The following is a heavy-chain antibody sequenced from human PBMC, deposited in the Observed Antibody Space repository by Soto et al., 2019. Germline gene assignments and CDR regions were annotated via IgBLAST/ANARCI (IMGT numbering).Heavy chain of an antibody. D-gene: IGHD2-15*01. CDR2: IYYTGTT. V-gene: IGHV4-39*02. CDR1: GGSISSSGYY. Sequence: QVQLQESGPGLVKPSETLSLTCTVSGGSISSSGYYWGWIRQPPGKGLEWIGSIYYTGTTYYSPSLKSRGNISGDTSKNLFSLELSSVTDADTAVYYCATDNFDYWGQGTLVTVSS. J-gene: IGHJ4*02. CDR3: ATDNFDY.